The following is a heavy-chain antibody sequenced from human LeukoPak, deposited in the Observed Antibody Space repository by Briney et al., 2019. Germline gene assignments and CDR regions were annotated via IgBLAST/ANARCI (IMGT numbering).Heavy chain of an antibody. V-gene: IGHV5-51*01. CDR2: LYPGGSGT. CDR1: GCSFTSYW. CDR3: ARHNWTDGWDYYGMDV. D-gene: IGHD1-20*01. J-gene: IGHJ6*02. Sequence: AESLKIFCKGSGCSFTSYWFGWWRRLPGERVEWMGILYPGGSGTSYSPSFQSQVTISADKSISTAYLQWSSLKASDTAMYYCARHNWTDGWDYYGMDVWGQRTTVTVSS.